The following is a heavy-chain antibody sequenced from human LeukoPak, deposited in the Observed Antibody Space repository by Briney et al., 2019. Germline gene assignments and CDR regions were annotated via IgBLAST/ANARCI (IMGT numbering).Heavy chain of an antibody. CDR1: GFTFSSYA. CDR3: AKDQSDYAGYYFDY. J-gene: IGHJ4*02. V-gene: IGHV3-30*18. CDR2: ISYDGSNK. Sequence: GGSLRLSCAASGFTFSSYAMHWVRQAPGKGLEWVAIISYDGSNKFYADSVKGRFTISRDNSKNTLFLQMDSLRAEDTAVYYCAKDQSDYAGYYFDYWGEGTVVTVSS. D-gene: IGHD4-17*01.